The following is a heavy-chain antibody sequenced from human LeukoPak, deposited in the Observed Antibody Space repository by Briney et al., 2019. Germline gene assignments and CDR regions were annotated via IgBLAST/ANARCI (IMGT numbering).Heavy chain of an antibody. CDR3: ARERRMVTYYYYGMDV. CDR1: GFTFSTYA. V-gene: IGHV3-30*03. D-gene: IGHD2-21*02. Sequence: GGSLRLSCAASGFTFSTYAMHWVRQAPGKGLEWVAVISNDATKKYYADSVKGRFTISRDNSKNTLYLQMNSLRAEDTAVYYCARERRMVTYYYYGMDVWGQGTTVTVSS. J-gene: IGHJ6*02. CDR2: ISNDATKK.